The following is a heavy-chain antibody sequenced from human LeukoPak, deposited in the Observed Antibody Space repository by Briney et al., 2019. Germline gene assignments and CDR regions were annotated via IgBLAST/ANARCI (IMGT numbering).Heavy chain of an antibody. CDR3: ARGYYDSSGYYPVELFFDY. CDR1: GYTFTSYA. D-gene: IGHD3-22*01. J-gene: IGHJ4*02. CDR2: INAGNGNT. V-gene: IGHV1-3*03. Sequence: ASVKVSCKASGYTFTSYAMHWVRQAPGQRPEWMGWINAGNGNTKYSQEFQGRVTITRDTSAGTAYMELSSLRSEDMAVYYCARGYYDSSGYYPVELFFDYWGQGTLVTVSS.